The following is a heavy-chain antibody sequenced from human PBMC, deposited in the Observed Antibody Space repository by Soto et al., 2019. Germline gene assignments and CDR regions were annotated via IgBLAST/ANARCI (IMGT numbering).Heavy chain of an antibody. CDR1: GGTFSSHS. Sequence: VASVKVSCKSSGGTFSSHSINWVRQAPGQGLEWMGGIIPIFGPANFAKKFQGRVTITADESTTTAYMELSTLTSEDTAVYYCATGSFTSTGGRIGYHYNAMDVWGQGTTVTVLL. CDR2: IIPIFGPA. J-gene: IGHJ6*02. CDR3: ATGSFTSTGGRIGYHYNAMDV. V-gene: IGHV1-69*13. D-gene: IGHD1-1*01.